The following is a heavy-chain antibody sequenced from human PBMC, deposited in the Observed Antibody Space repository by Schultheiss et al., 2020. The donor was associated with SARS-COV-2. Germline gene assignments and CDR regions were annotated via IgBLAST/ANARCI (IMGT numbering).Heavy chain of an antibody. V-gene: IGHV3-33*01. D-gene: IGHD3-22*01. CDR1: GFTFSSYG. Sequence: GGSLRLSCAASGFTFSSYGMHWVRQAPGKGLEWVAVIWYDGSNKYYADSVKGRFTISRDNAKNSLYLQMNSLRAEDTAVYYCARGSTGNHYYDSSGPDDWFDPWGQGTLVTVSS. J-gene: IGHJ5*02. CDR2: IWYDGSNK. CDR3: ARGSTGNHYYDSSGPDDWFDP.